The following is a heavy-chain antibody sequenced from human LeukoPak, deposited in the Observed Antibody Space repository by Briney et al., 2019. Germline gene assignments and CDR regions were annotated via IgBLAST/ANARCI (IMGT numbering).Heavy chain of an antibody. J-gene: IGHJ4*02. Sequence: PGGSLRLSCAASGFTFSNAWMSWVRQAPGKGLEWVGRIKSKTDGGTTDYAAPVKGRFTISRDDSKNTLNLQMNSLKTEDTAVYYCTTVRPSLRYERDYWGQGTLVTVSS. V-gene: IGHV3-15*01. CDR2: IKSKTDGGTT. D-gene: IGHD4-17*01. CDR3: TTVRPSLRYERDY. CDR1: GFTFSNAW.